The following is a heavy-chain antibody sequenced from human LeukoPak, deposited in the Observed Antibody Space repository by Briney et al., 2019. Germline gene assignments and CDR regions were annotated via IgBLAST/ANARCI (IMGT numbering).Heavy chain of an antibody. V-gene: IGHV4-59*01. J-gene: IGHJ5*02. D-gene: IGHD3-10*01. Sequence: SETLSLTCTVSDGAIAGYSWSWIRQPPGKGLEWIGYIYYSGNTNYNPSLQSRVTVSVDTSKNQFSLKLTSVTAADTAVYYCVRGPYGSGISNWFDPWGQGTLVIVSS. CDR2: IYYSGNT. CDR1: DGAIAGYS. CDR3: VRGPYGSGISNWFDP.